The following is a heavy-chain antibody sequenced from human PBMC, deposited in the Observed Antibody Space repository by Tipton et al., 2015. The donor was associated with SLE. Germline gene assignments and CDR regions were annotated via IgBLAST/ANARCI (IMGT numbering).Heavy chain of an antibody. D-gene: IGHD6-19*01. Sequence: TLSLTCSVSGGSVNNKNYYWGWIRQPPGKGLEWIGTIYYSGSTYYNPSLKSRVTISVDTSKNQFSLKLGSVTAADTAIYYCAGGLAVAGTRDYWGQGTLVTVSS. CDR2: IYYSGST. J-gene: IGHJ4*02. CDR3: AGGLAVAGTRDY. CDR1: GGSVNNKNYY. V-gene: IGHV4-39*07.